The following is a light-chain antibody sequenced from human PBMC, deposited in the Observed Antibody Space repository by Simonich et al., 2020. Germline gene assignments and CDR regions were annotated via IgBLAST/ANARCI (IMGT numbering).Light chain of an antibody. J-gene: IGKJ1*01. Sequence: EIVMTQSPATLSVSPGERATLPCRASQSVSSNLAWYQQKPGQAPRLLIYGASTRATGIPARFSGSGSGTEFTLTISSRQSEDFAVYYCQQYNNWWTFGQGTKVEIK. CDR2: GAS. V-gene: IGKV3-15*01. CDR3: QQYNNWWT. CDR1: QSVSSN.